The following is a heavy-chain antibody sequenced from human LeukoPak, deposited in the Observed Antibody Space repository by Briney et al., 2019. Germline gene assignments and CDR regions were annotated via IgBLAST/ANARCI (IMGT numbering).Heavy chain of an antibody. CDR1: GFTFSSYA. J-gene: IGHJ4*02. V-gene: IGHV3-23*01. D-gene: IGHD4-17*01. CDR2: ISGSGGST. Sequence: QPGGSLRLSCAASGFTFSSYAMSWVRQAPGKGLEWVSAISGSGGSTYYAGSVKGRFTISRDNSRSTLYLQMNSLRAEDTAVYYCAKSPFRATTSFYWGQGTLVTVSS. CDR3: AKSPFRATTSFY.